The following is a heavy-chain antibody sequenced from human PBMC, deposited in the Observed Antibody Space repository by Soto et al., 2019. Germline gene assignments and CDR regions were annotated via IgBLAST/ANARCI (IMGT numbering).Heavy chain of an antibody. V-gene: IGHV3-11*01. J-gene: IGHJ5*02. CDR3: SRDSNRIVGAPAAPA. CDR1: GFTFSDYY. CDR2: ISSSGSTI. D-gene: IGHD1-26*01. Sequence: QVQLVESGGGLVKPGGSLRLSCAASGFTFSDYYMSWIRQAPGKGLEWVSYISSSGSTIYYADSVKGRFTISRDNAKKSLESQMKRLRGEDPAVYYFSRDSNRIVGAPAAPAWGQGTLVTVSS.